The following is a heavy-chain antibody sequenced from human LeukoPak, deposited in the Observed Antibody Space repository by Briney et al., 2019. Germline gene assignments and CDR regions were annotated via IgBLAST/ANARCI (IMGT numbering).Heavy chain of an antibody. Sequence: GGSLRLSCAASGFTLSDYYMDWVRQAPGKGLEWVGRTRSKADNYTTEYAASVKGRFTISRDDSKNSLYLQMNNLKTEDTAVYYCASGYYFDYWGQGTLVTVSS. J-gene: IGHJ4*02. CDR2: TRSKADNYTT. V-gene: IGHV3-72*01. CDR1: GFTLSDYY. D-gene: IGHD3-3*01. CDR3: ASGYYFDY.